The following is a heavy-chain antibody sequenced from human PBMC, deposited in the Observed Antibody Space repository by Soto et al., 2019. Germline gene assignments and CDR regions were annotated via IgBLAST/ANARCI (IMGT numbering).Heavy chain of an antibody. CDR2: VIPMFGTP. CDR3: AIMDSSGWGGDLGY. Sequence: QVQLVQSGAEVKKPGSSVKVSCKASGGTFRSYAITWVRQAPGQGLEWMGGVIPMFGTPNYAQKVQDRVTITAEESTNSAYVDLISLRFADTGVYYCAIMDSSGWGGDLGYWGQGTLVTVSS. V-gene: IGHV1-69*12. D-gene: IGHD6-19*01. J-gene: IGHJ4*02. CDR1: GGTFRSYA.